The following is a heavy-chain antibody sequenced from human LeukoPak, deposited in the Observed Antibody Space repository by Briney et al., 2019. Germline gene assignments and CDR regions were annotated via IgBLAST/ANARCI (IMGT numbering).Heavy chain of an antibody. D-gene: IGHD2-15*01. V-gene: IGHV3-48*03. J-gene: IGHJ4*02. CDR2: ISSSGSTI. CDR1: GFTFSSYE. CDR3: AKDILVVVAATLFDY. Sequence: GGSLRLSCAASGFTFSSYEMNWVRQAPGKGLEWVSYISSSGSTIYYADSVKGRFTISRDNSKNTLYLQMNSLRAEDTAVYYCAKDILVVVAATLFDYWGQGTLVTVSS.